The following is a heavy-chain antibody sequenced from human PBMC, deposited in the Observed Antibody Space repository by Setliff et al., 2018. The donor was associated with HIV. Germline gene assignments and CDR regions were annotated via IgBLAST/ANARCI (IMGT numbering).Heavy chain of an antibody. J-gene: IGHJ4*02. V-gene: IGHV1-3*01. CDR3: ARGMDYYDTSGYYQYYFDY. Sequence: GASVKVSCKASGYTFTTYTIHWVRQAPGQRPEWMGSINAANGYTKYSQKFQGRVTITADKSTSTAYMELSSLRSDDTAVYYCARGMDYYDTSGYYQYYFDYWGQGTLVTVSS. D-gene: IGHD3-22*01. CDR2: INAANGYT. CDR1: GYTFTTYT.